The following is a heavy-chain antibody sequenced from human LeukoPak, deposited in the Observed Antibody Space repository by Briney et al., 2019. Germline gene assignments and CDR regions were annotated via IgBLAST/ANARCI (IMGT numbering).Heavy chain of an antibody. J-gene: IGHJ4*02. CDR2: IYTSGST. D-gene: IGHD6-13*01. CDR1: GGSISSYY. Sequence: SETLSLTCTVSGGSISSYYWSWIRPPPGKGLEWIGYIYTSGSTNYNPSLKSRVTISVDTSKNQFSLKLSSVTAADTAVYYCARAYSSSWSEFDYWGQGTLVTVSS. V-gene: IGHV4-4*09. CDR3: ARAYSSSWSEFDY.